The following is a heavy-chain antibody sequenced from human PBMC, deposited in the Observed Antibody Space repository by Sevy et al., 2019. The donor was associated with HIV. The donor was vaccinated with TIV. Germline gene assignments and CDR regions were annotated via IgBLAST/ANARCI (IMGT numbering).Heavy chain of an antibody. CDR3: ARVRGPYYYDSSGYYPLGYAFDI. J-gene: IGHJ3*02. V-gene: IGHV1-2*02. CDR2: INPNSGGT. D-gene: IGHD3-22*01. CDR1: GYTFTGYY. Sequence: ASVKVSCKASGYTFTGYYMHWVRQAPGQGLEWMGWINPNSGGTNYAQKFQGRVTMTRDTSISTAYMELGRLRSDDTAVYYCARVRGPYYYDSSGYYPLGYAFDIWGQGTMVTVSS.